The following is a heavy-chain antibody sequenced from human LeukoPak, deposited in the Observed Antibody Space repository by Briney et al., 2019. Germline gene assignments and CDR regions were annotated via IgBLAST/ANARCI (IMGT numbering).Heavy chain of an antibody. CDR1: GFTFSSYW. Sequence: GGSLRLSCAASGFTFSSYWMSWVRQAPGKGLEWVAYIKHDGSDKYHVDSVKGRFTISRDNSKNSLYLQMNSLRADDTAVYYCARARRPDGVVPAARYMDVWGKGTTVTVSS. CDR2: IKHDGSDK. V-gene: IGHV3-7*01. CDR3: ARARRPDGVVPAARYMDV. D-gene: IGHD2-2*01. J-gene: IGHJ6*03.